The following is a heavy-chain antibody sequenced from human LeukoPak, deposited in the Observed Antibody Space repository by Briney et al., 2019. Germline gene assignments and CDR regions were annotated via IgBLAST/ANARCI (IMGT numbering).Heavy chain of an antibody. CDR2: ISYDGSNK. Sequence: GGSLRLSCAASGFTFSSYAMHWVCQAPGKGLEWVAVISYDGSNKYYADSVKGRFTISRDNSKNTLYLQMNSLRAEDTAVYYCARGAVAGTWPGAFDIWGQGTMVTVSS. J-gene: IGHJ3*02. V-gene: IGHV3-30-3*01. CDR1: GFTFSSYA. CDR3: ARGAVAGTWPGAFDI. D-gene: IGHD6-19*01.